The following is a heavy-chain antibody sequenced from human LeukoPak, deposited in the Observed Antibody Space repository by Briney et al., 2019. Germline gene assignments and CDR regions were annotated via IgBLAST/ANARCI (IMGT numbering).Heavy chain of an antibody. V-gene: IGHV3-7*03. D-gene: IGHD2-2*01. CDR2: IKQDGSEK. Sequence: GGPLRLSCAASGFTFSSYWMSWVRQAPGKGLEWVANIKQDGSEKYYVDSVKGRFTISRDNAKNSLYLQMNSLRAEDTAVYYCARDRQDIVVVPAATPSDYWGQGTLVTVSS. CDR3: ARDRQDIVVVPAATPSDY. CDR1: GFTFSSYW. J-gene: IGHJ4*02.